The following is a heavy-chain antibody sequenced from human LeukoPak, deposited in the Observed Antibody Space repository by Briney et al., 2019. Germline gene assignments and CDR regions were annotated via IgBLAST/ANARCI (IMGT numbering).Heavy chain of an antibody. Sequence: GGSLRLPCAASGFTFSSHAMSWVRQAPGKGLEWVSHISGTGSSTYYADSEKGRFTISRDNSKNTLFLQMNSLRAEDSAVYYCARDPFKSRGDYFDFWGQGTLVTVSS. J-gene: IGHJ4*02. V-gene: IGHV3-23*01. CDR1: GFTFSSHA. D-gene: IGHD3-10*01. CDR2: ISGTGSST. CDR3: ARDPFKSRGDYFDF.